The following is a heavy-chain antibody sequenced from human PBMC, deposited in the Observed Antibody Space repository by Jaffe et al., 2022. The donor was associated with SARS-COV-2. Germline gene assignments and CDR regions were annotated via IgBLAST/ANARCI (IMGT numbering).Heavy chain of an antibody. CDR3: ARDLSGGDYGYYFDY. CDR2: INPRSGST. V-gene: IGHV1-46*01. Sequence: QVQLVQSGAEVKEPGASVKVSCKTSGYTFTSYFLHWVRQAPGQGLEWMGIINPRSGSTTYAQKFKGRVAMTRDTSRNTAYMELSSLRSEDTAMYYCARDLSGGDYGYYFDYWGQGTQVIVSS. J-gene: IGHJ4*02. CDR1: GYTFTSYF. D-gene: IGHD2-21*01.